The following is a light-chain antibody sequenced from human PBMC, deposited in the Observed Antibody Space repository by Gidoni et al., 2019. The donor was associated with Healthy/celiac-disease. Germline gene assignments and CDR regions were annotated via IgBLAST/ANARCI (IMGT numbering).Light chain of an antibody. CDR2: QDN. V-gene: IGLV3-1*01. J-gene: IGLJ1*01. Sequence: SYELTQPPSVSVSPGQTASITCSADKLGDKYVCWYQQKPDQSPVLVIYQDNKRPSGIPERFSGSNSGNTATLTISGTQAMDEADYYCQAWDSSTYVFGTGTKVTVL. CDR3: QAWDSSTYV. CDR1: KLGDKY.